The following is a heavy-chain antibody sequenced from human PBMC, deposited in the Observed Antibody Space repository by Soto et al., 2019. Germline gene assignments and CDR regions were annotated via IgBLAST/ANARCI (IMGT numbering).Heavy chain of an antibody. Sequence: SETLSLTCTVSGGSLSSYYWSWIRQPPGKGLEWIGDIYYSGSTNYNPSLTSRVTISVDTSKNQFSLKLSSVTAANTAVYFSARRLVFSAFDIGGQGKMVTVS. V-gene: IGHV4-59*08. CDR3: ARRLVFSAFDI. CDR2: IYYSGST. J-gene: IGHJ3*02. D-gene: IGHD2-21*01. CDR1: GGSLSSYY.